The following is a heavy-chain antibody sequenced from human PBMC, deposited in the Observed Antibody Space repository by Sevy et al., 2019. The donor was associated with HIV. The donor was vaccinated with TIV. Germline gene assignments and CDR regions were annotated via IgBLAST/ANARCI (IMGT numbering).Heavy chain of an antibody. Sequence: SETLSLTCTVSGDSISSYYWSWIRQPPGKGLEWIGYTYYSGSTNYNPSLKSRVTISKDTSRNQVSLKLTSVTAADTAGYYCARGRPDYYYGMDVWGQGTTVTVSS. CDR1: GDSISSYY. CDR2: TYYSGST. V-gene: IGHV4-59*01. CDR3: ARGRPDYYYGMDV. J-gene: IGHJ6*02.